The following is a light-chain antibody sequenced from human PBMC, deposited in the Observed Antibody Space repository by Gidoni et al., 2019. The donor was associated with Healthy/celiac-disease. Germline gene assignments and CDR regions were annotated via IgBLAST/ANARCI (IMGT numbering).Light chain of an antibody. J-gene: IGKJ4*01. V-gene: IGKV1-39*01. CDR1: QSISSY. CDR3: QQSDSTPLT. Sequence: DLQMTQSPSSLSASVGDRVTITCPASQSISSYLNWYQQKPGKAPKLLIYAASSLQSGVPSRFSGSGSGTDFTLTISSLQPEDFATYYCQQSDSTPLTFGGGTKVEIK. CDR2: AAS.